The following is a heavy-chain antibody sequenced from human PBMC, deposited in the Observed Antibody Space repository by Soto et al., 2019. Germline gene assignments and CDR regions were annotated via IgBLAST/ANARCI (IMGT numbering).Heavy chain of an antibody. J-gene: IGHJ4*02. Sequence: GGSLRLSCAASGFTFSRYSMNWVRQAPGKGLEWVSSISSSSSYIYYADSVKGRFTISRDNAKNSLYLQMNSLRAEDTAVYYCASYSPLNYDILTGPFAYWGQGTLVTVS. CDR2: ISSSSSYI. CDR3: ASYSPLNYDILTGPFAY. V-gene: IGHV3-21*01. D-gene: IGHD3-9*01. CDR1: GFTFSRYS.